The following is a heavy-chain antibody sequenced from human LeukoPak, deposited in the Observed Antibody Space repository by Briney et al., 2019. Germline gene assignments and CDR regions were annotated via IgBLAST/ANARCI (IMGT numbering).Heavy chain of an antibody. CDR3: ARAFAYYYGSGSTYFDY. V-gene: IGHV5-51*01. CDR1: GYNFRSYW. Sequence: GESLKISCQGSGYNFRSYWIGWVRQMPGKGLEWMGIIYPGDSDTRYSPSFQGQVTISADKSISTAYLQWSSLKASDTAMYYCARAFAYYYGSGSTYFDYWGQGTLVTVSS. CDR2: IYPGDSDT. D-gene: IGHD3-10*01. J-gene: IGHJ4*02.